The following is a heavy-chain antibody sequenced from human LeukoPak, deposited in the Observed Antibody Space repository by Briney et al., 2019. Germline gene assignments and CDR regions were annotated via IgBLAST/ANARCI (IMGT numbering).Heavy chain of an antibody. D-gene: IGHD1-7*01. Sequence: SETLSLTCTVSGGSISRYYWSWIRQPPGKGLEWIGYIYYSGSTNYNPSLKSRVTISVDTSKNQFSLKLSSVTAADTAVYYCARGPVGGTTYNDGDAFDIWGKGTTVTVSS. CDR2: IYYSGST. CDR1: GGSISRYY. J-gene: IGHJ3*02. CDR3: ARGPVGGTTYNDGDAFDI. V-gene: IGHV4-59*01.